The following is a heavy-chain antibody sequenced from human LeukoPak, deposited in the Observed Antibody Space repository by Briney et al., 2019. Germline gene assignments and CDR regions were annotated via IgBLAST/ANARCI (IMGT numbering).Heavy chain of an antibody. V-gene: IGHV3-21*01. J-gene: IGHJ4*02. CDR2: ISSSNSYI. CDR1: GFKFGSYS. D-gene: IGHD6-13*01. Sequence: NPGGSMRLSCAASGFKFGSYSMNWVRQAPGKGLEWVSCISSSNSYIYYAGSVKGRFTISRDNAKNSLYLQMNSLRAEDTAVYYCARDALQQLVHGPNDYWGQGTLVTVSS. CDR3: ARDALQQLVHGPNDY.